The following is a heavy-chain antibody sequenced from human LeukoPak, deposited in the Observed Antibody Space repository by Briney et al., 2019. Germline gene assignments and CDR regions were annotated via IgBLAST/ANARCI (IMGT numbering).Heavy chain of an antibody. CDR1: GFTFTTYG. CDR2: VSFDGKNQ. V-gene: IGHV3-33*01. CDR3: ARDQGGVGY. Sequence: GGSLRLSCAASGFTFTTYGMHWVRQAPGKGLEWVAYVSFDGKNQKYVDSVKGRFTISRDNAKNSLYLQMNSLRAEDTAVYYCARDQGGVGYWGQGTLVTVSS. J-gene: IGHJ4*02. D-gene: IGHD3-16*01.